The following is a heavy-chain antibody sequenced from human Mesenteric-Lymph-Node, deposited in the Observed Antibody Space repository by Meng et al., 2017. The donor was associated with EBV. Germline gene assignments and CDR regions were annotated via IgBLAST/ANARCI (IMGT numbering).Heavy chain of an antibody. D-gene: IGHD2-21*02. CDR1: GGSLSSRNW. CDR2: IYHSGST. J-gene: IGHJ4*02. CDR3: ARVGAYCGCDCSHPR. Sequence: QVRVREWAPGLVKPSGTLSLTCAASGGSLSSRNWWSWARQPPGKGLEWIGEIYHSGSTNYNPSLKRRVPISVYDSKNQFSLRLSSVTAADTAVYYCARVGAYCGCDCSHPRWGQGTLVTVSS. V-gene: IGHV4-4*02.